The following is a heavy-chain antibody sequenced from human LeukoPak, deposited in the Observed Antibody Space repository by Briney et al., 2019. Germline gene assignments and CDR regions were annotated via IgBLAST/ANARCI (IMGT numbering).Heavy chain of an antibody. V-gene: IGHV4-38-2*02. CDR2: INHSGST. Sequence: PSETLSLTCTVSGYSISSGYYWGWIRQPPGKGLEWIGEINHSGSTNYNPSLKSRVTISVDTSKNQFSLKLSSVTAADTAVYYCARNLRWLRFNWFDPWGQGTLVTVSS. CDR1: GYSISSGYY. CDR3: ARNLRWLRFNWFDP. D-gene: IGHD5-12*01. J-gene: IGHJ5*02.